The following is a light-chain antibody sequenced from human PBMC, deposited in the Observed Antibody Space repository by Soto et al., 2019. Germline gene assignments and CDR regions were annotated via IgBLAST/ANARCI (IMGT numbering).Light chain of an antibody. J-gene: IGKJ4*01. V-gene: IGKV1-12*01. CDR1: QVISSW. CDR2: AAS. CDR3: QQASSFPLT. Sequence: DIQMTQAPSFVSAFVGDGVTITCRASQVISSWLAWYQQKPGKAPKLLIYAASSLQSGVPSRFSGSESGTDFTLTISSLQPEDSATYYCQQASSFPLTFGGGTKVDIK.